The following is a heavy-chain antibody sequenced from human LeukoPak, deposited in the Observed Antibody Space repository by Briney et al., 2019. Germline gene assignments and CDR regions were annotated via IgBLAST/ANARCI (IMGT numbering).Heavy chain of an antibody. Sequence: GGSLRLSCSASGFTLSSYWMHWVRQAPGKGLVWVSRINTDGSSTNYADSVKGRFTVSRDNAKNTLYLQMNGLRAEDTAVYYCARVIGWDEPFDIWGQGTMVTVSS. CDR1: GFTLSSYW. J-gene: IGHJ3*02. V-gene: IGHV3-74*01. CDR2: INTDGSST. D-gene: IGHD1-26*01. CDR3: ARVIGWDEPFDI.